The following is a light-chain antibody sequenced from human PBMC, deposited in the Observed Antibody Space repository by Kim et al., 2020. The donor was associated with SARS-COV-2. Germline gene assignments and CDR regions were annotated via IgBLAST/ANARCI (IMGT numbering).Light chain of an antibody. J-gene: IGLJ2*01. V-gene: IGLV3-1*01. Sequence: SYELTQPPSMSVSPGQTASITCSGDNLENKFTYWYQQKPGQSTVLVISQDTKRPSGIPGRFYGSNSGNTSTLTISGTQAMDDADYYCQAWDTSTVVFGGGSQLTAL. CDR3: QAWDTSTVV. CDR1: NLENKF. CDR2: QDT.